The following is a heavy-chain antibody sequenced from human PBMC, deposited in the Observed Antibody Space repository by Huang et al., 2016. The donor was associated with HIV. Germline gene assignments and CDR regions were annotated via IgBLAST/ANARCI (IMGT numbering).Heavy chain of an antibody. CDR3: ARDGDYSDSSIAH. Sequence: QMQLVESGGGVVQPGGSLRLSCAASGFSFSTYGMHWVHQAPGKGLEWVAIISYEGSSKYYTDSVKGRFSISRDNSKNTLYLQMNGLRSEDTGVYFCARDGDYSDSSIAHWGQGTLVIVSS. CDR2: ISYEGSSK. CDR1: GFSFSTYG. V-gene: IGHV3-30*03. J-gene: IGHJ1*01. D-gene: IGHD2-21*01.